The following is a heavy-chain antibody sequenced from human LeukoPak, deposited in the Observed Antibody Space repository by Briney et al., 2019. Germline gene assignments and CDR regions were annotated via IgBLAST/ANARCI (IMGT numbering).Heavy chain of an antibody. CDR1: GFTFSNAW. D-gene: IGHD3-22*01. CDR2: IKSKTDGGTT. Sequence: GGSLRLSCAASGFTFSNAWMSWVRQAPGKGLEWVGRIKSKTDGGTTDYAAPVKGRLTISRDDSKNTLYMQMNSLKTEDTAVYYCTRITMTAKRGDYWGQGTLVTVSS. CDR3: TRITMTAKRGDY. J-gene: IGHJ4*02. V-gene: IGHV3-15*01.